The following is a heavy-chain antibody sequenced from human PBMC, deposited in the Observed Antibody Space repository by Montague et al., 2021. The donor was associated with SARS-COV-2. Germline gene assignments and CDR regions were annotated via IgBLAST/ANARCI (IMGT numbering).Heavy chain of an antibody. D-gene: IGHD6-13*01. J-gene: IGHJ5*02. CDR2: IYYSGST. Sequence: SETLSLTCTVSGGSISSSSYYWGWIRQPPGKGLEWIGSIYYSGSTYYXPSLKSRVTISVDTSKNQSPLKLSSVTAADTAVYYCARKEMKYSSIWSTGGNWFDPWGQGTLVTVSS. V-gene: IGHV4-39*01. CDR1: GGSISSSSYY. CDR3: ARKEMKYSSIWSTGGNWFDP.